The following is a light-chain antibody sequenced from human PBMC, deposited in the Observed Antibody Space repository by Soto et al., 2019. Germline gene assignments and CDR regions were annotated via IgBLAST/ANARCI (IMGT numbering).Light chain of an antibody. CDR1: QSISSR. CDR3: QQYISGWT. CDR2: DAS. V-gene: IGKV1-5*01. J-gene: IGKJ1*01. Sequence: DIQMTQSPSTLSASVGDRVTITSRASQSISSRLAWYQQKPGKAPNLLIYDASSLEGWVPSRFSGSGSETEFTLTISSLQPDDFATYYCQQYISGWTFVQGTKVDIK.